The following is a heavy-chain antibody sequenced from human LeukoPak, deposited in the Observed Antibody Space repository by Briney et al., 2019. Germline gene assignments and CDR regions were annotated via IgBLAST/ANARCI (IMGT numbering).Heavy chain of an antibody. D-gene: IGHD3-10*01. CDR2: IIPIFGTA. CDR1: GGTFSSYA. J-gene: IGHJ4*02. CDR3: ARDYYGSGSYYPYFDY. V-gene: IGHV1-69*13. Sequence: SVKVSCKASGGTFSSYAISWVRQAPGQGLEWMGGIIPIFGTANYAQKFQGRVTITADESTSTAYMELSSLRSENTAVYYCARDYYGSGSYYPYFDYWGQGTLVTVSS.